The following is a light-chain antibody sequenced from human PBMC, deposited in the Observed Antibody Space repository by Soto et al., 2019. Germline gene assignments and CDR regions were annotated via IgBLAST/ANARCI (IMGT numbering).Light chain of an antibody. J-gene: IGKJ5*01. Sequence: EIVLTQSPATLSLSPGERATLSCRASQSVNNYLAWYQQKPGQAPRLLIYDASNRATGIPARFSGSGSGTDFALTISSLEPEDLAVYYCQQREDGTPSITFGQGTRLEI. CDR2: DAS. CDR1: QSVNNY. V-gene: IGKV3-11*01. CDR3: QQREDGTPSIT.